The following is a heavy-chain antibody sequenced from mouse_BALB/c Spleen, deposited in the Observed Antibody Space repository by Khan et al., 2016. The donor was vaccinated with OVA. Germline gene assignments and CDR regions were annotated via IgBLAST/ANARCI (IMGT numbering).Heavy chain of an antibody. J-gene: IGHJ1*01. CDR2: ISYASATI. Sequence: EVELVESGGGLVQPGGSRKLSCAASGFTFSSFGMHWVRQAPEKGLEWVAYISYASATIYYADTVKGRFTISRDNPKNTLFLQMTSLRSEDTAMYYCARSMITTWYFEVWGAGTTVTVSS. V-gene: IGHV5-17*02. CDR3: ARSMITTWYFEV. CDR1: GFTFSSFG. D-gene: IGHD2-4*01.